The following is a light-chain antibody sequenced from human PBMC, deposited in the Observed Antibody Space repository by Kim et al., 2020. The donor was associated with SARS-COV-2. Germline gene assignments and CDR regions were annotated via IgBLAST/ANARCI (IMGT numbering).Light chain of an antibody. J-gene: IGLJ1*01. CDR1: ALPEKQ. Sequence: VSPGQTARITCVGDALPEKQTYWYQQKSGQAPLLLIYKDSERPSGIPGRFSGSSSGTTVTLTISGVQAEDDADYYCQSADGSGTYVFGTGTKVTVL. CDR3: QSADGSGTYV. V-gene: IGLV3-25*03. CDR2: KDS.